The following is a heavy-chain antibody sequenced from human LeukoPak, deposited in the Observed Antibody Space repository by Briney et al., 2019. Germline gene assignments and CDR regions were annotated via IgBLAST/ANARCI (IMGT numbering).Heavy chain of an antibody. V-gene: IGHV3-33*06. CDR1: GFTVITSG. CDR2: IWYDGSTK. Sequence: PGRSLRLSCAASGFTVITSGIHSVRQAPGKGLEWVASIWYDGSTKYYADSVKGRFTISRDNSKNTLYLQMNSLRAEDTAVYYCAKDEQDNSGSYLLSLYYFDYWGQGTLVTVSS. J-gene: IGHJ4*02. D-gene: IGHD3-10*01. CDR3: AKDEQDNSGSYLLSLYYFDY.